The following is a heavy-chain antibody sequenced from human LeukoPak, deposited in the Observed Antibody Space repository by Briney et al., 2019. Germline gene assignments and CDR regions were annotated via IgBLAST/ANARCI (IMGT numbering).Heavy chain of an antibody. Sequence: SETLSLTCTVSGGSISSYYWSWIRQPPGKGLEWIGYIYYSGSTNYNPSLKSRVTISVDTSKNQFSLKLSSVTAADTAVYYCARVTGYSSSWPYYYHGMDVWGQGTTVTVSS. CDR1: GGSISSYY. V-gene: IGHV4-59*01. CDR3: ARVTGYSSSWPYYYHGMDV. J-gene: IGHJ6*02. D-gene: IGHD6-13*01. CDR2: IYYSGST.